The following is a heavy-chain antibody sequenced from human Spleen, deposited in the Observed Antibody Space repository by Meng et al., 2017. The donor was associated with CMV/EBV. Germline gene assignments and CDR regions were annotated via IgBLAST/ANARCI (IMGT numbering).Heavy chain of an antibody. D-gene: IGHD2-2*01. Sequence: ISSNNWWSWVRQPPGKGLEWIGEIYYSGSTKFNPSLKSRVTMSVDKSKNQFSLNVTSVTAADTAVYYCARGYCRSSSCYRGGNFDSWGQGTLVTVSS. CDR1: ISSNNW. V-gene: IGHV4-4*02. CDR3: ARGYCRSSSCYRGGNFDS. J-gene: IGHJ4*02. CDR2: IYYSGST.